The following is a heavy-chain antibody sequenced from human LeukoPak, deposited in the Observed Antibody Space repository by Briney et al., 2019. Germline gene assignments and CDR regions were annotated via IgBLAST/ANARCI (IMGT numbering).Heavy chain of an antibody. D-gene: IGHD3-10*01. J-gene: IGHJ4*02. CDR1: GFTFSSYS. V-gene: IGHV3-48*04. CDR3: ARRGGDYYGSGNFDY. CDR2: ISSSSSTI. Sequence: GGSLRLSCAASGFTFSSYSMNWVRQAPGKGREWGSYISSSSSTIYYADSVKGRFTISRDNAKNSLYLQMNSLRAEDTAVYYCARRGGDYYGSGNFDYWGQGTLVTVSS.